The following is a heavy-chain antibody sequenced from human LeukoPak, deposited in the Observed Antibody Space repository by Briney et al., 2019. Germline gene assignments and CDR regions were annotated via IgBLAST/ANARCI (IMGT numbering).Heavy chain of an antibody. J-gene: IGHJ4*02. V-gene: IGHV3-48*02. Sequence: GDSLRLSCAASGFTFSEYSMHWVRQAPGKGLEWVSFIDGSDDTRWYAASVEGRFTISRDNAKNSLDLQMNSLRDEDTAVYYCSRRFDCWGQGTLVTVSS. CDR1: GFTFSEYS. CDR3: SRRFDC. CDR2: IDGSDDTR.